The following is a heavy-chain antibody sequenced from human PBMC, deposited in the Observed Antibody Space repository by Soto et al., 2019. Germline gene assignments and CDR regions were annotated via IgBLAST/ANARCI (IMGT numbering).Heavy chain of an antibody. CDR2: IYYSGST. CDR1: GGSISSYY. D-gene: IGHD2-2*01. V-gene: IGHV4-59*01. Sequence: QVQLQESGPGLVKPSETLSLTCTVSGGSISSYYWSWIRQPPGKGLEWIGYIYYSGSTNYNPSLRGRVTISVDTSKNQFSLKRSSVTAADTAVYSCGGGAERVAMPSGYWGQGTLVTVSS. J-gene: IGHJ4*02. CDR3: GGGAERVAMPSGY.